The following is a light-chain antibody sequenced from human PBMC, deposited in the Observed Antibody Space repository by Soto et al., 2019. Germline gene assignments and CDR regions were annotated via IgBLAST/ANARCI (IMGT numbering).Light chain of an antibody. Sequence: QSALTQPPSASGSPGQSVTISCTGTSSDVGGYNYVSWYQQHPGKAPKLMIYEVSKRPSGVPDRFSGSKSGNTASLTVSRLQVEDEADYYCTSYGGSNNSFYVFGPGTKLTVL. CDR1: SSDVGGYNY. V-gene: IGLV2-8*01. CDR2: EVS. CDR3: TSYGGSNNSFYV. J-gene: IGLJ1*01.